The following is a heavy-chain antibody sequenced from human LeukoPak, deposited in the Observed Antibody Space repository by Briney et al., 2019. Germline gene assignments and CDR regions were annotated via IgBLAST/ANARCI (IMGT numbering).Heavy chain of an antibody. Sequence: SETLSLTCTVSGGSISSHYWSWIRQPPGKGLEWIGYIYYSGTTNYNPSLKSRVTISVDTSRNQFSLNLTSVTAADTAVYYCATAYSSSSGRPFDYWGQGTLVTVSS. V-gene: IGHV4-59*11. CDR1: GGSISSHY. CDR3: ATAYSSSSGRPFDY. CDR2: IYYSGTT. D-gene: IGHD6-6*01. J-gene: IGHJ4*02.